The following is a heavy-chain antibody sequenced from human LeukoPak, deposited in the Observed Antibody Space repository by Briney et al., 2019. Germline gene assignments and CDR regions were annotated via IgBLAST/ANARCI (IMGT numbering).Heavy chain of an antibody. CDR1: GFTFSSYS. Sequence: GGSLRLSCAASGFTFSSYSMNWVRQAPGKGLEWIPYVTSSGSSTKYADSVKGRFTISRDNAKNSVALQMNSLRAEDTAVYYCTRERRGSYYAFESWGQGTLVTVSS. D-gene: IGHD3-10*01. CDR3: TRERRGSYYAFES. J-gene: IGHJ4*02. CDR2: VTSSGSST. V-gene: IGHV3-21*05.